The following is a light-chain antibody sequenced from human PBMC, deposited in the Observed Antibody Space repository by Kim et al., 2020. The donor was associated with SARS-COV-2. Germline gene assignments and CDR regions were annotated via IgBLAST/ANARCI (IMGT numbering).Light chain of an antibody. CDR1: QSVRSN. CDR3: QQHSDWPLT. J-gene: IGKJ4*01. V-gene: IGKV3-15*01. Sequence: SPGERATLSCRASQSVRSNFLAWYQQKPGQAPRLLIYEISTRATGIPARFSGSGSGTEFTLTISSLQPEDSAVYYCQQHSDWPLTFGGGTKVDIK. CDR2: EIS.